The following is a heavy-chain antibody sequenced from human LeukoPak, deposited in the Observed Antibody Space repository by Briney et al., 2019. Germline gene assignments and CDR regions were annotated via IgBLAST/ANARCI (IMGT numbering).Heavy chain of an antibody. Sequence: SVKVSCKASGGTFSSYTISWVRQAPRQGLEWMGMIIPILGIANYAQKFQGRVTITADKSTSTAYMELSSLRSEDTAVYYCASVGCSSTSCHGEYYYYMDVWGKGTTVTVSS. V-gene: IGHV1-69*02. CDR2: IIPILGIA. J-gene: IGHJ6*03. CDR1: GGTFSSYT. CDR3: ASVGCSSTSCHGEYYYYMDV. D-gene: IGHD2-2*01.